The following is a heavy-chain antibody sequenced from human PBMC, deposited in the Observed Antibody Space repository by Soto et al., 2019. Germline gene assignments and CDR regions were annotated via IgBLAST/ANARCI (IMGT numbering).Heavy chain of an antibody. Sequence: SVKVSCKASGVTFSSYAISWVRQAPGQGLEWMGGIIPIFGTANYAQKFQGRVTITADESTSTAYMELSSLRSEDTAVYYCARDVGRYYDFWSGYFPYYGMDVWGQGTTVTVSS. V-gene: IGHV1-69*13. CDR2: IIPIFGTA. CDR1: GVTFSSYA. J-gene: IGHJ6*02. CDR3: ARDVGRYYDFWSGYFPYYGMDV. D-gene: IGHD3-3*01.